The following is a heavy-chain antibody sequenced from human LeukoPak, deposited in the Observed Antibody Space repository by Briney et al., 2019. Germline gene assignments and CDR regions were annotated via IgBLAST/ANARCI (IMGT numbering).Heavy chain of an antibody. CDR2: INPNSGGT. J-gene: IGHJ4*02. Sequence: ASVKVSGKASGYTFTGYFMHWVRQAPGQGPEWMGWINPNSGGTNYAQKFQGRVTMTSDTSINTTYMELSRLKSDDTAVYYCARDVRRYNSSHIDCWGQGALVTVSS. D-gene: IGHD6-13*01. CDR1: GYTFTGYF. V-gene: IGHV1-2*02. CDR3: ARDVRRYNSSHIDC.